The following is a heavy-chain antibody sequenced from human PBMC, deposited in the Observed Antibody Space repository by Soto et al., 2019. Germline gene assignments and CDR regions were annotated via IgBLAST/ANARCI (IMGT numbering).Heavy chain of an antibody. V-gene: IGHV4-39*01. CDR3: ARSIGWFDP. J-gene: IGHJ5*02. D-gene: IGHD1-26*01. CDR2: IYYSGST. Sequence: SETLSLTCTVSGGSISSSSYYWGWIRQPPGKGLEWIGSIYYSGSTYYNPSLKSRVTISVDTSKNQFSLKLSSVTAADTAVYYCARSIGWFDPWGQGTLVTVS. CDR1: GGSISSSSYY.